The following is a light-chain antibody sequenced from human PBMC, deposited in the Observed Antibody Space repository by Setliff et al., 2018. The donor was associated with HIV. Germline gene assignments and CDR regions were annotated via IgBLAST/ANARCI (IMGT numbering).Light chain of an antibody. CDR2: ATS. V-gene: IGKV1-12*01. Sequence: DIQMTQSPSSVSASVGDRVTITCRASQGIRNWLAWYQQKPGKAPNLLIYATSSLQTGVPSRFSGSGSGTDFTLTISSLQPEDFATYYCQQGDSFPLTFGPGTKVDIK. J-gene: IGKJ3*01. CDR3: QQGDSFPLT. CDR1: QGIRNW.